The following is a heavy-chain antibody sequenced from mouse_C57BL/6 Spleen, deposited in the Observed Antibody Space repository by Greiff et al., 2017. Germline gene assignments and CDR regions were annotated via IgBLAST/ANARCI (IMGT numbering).Heavy chain of an antibody. CDR3: ASLFTSCFAY. CDR2: IHPSASCT. V-gene: IGHV1-69*01. CDR1: GYTFTSYW. D-gene: IGHD2-12*01. J-gene: IGHJ3*01. Sequence: QVQLQQPGAELVMPGASVKLSCKASGYTFTSYWMHWVKQRPGQGLEWIGEIHPSASCTTYNQKFKGKSTLTVYKSSSPAYMQLSSLTSEDSAVYYCASLFTSCFAYWGQGTLLTVSA.